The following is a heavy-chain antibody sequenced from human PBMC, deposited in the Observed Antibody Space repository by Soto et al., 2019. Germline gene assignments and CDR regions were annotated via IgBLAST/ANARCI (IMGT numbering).Heavy chain of an antibody. CDR3: ASWVAGAADC. Sequence: PGGSLRLSCAAPGFASSDDYMDWVRQAPGKGLEWLGRTKNKGQSFTIEYAPSVKGRFIISRDDSKNSVFLQINSLRTDDMAVYYWASWVAGAADCWGQGTQVTVSS. J-gene: IGHJ1*01. CDR2: TKNKGQSFTI. V-gene: IGHV3-72*01. D-gene: IGHD2-15*01. CDR1: GFASSDDY.